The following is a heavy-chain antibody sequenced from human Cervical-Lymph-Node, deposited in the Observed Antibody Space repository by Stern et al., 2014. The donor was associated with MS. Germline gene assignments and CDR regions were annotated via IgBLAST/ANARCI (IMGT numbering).Heavy chain of an antibody. V-gene: IGHV4-61*02. J-gene: IGHJ6*02. D-gene: IGHD3-16*01. CDR2: IYTSGST. Sequence: QVQLVQSGPGLVKPSQTLSLTCTVSGGSISSGSYYWSWIRPPAGKGLEWIGRIYTSGSTHYNPSLKSRVPISVDTSKNRFSLKLTSVTAADTAVYYCARDGGVLDYYYYYGMDVWGQGTTVTVSS. CDR3: ARDGGVLDYYYYYGMDV. CDR1: GGSISSGSYY.